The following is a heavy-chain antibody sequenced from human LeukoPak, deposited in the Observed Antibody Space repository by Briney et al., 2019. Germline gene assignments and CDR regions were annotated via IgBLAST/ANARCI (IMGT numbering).Heavy chain of an antibody. V-gene: IGHV3-48*01. CDR1: GITFSSYS. J-gene: IGHJ6*03. D-gene: IGHD1-26*01. CDR3: ARDEENGSYYYYYMDV. Sequence: SGGSLRLSCAASGITFSSYSMNWVRQAPGKGLEWVSYISSSSSTIYYADSVKGRFTISRDNAKNSLYLQMNSLRAEDTAVYYCARDEENGSYYYYYMDVWGKGTTVTVSS. CDR2: ISSSSSTI.